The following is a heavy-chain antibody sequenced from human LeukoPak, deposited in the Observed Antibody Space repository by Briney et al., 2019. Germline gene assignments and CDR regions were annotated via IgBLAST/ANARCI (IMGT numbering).Heavy chain of an antibody. Sequence: GGSLRLSCAASGFTFSNYAMHWVRQAPGKGLEYVSAISYNGGSTYYANSVKGRFTISRDNSKNTLYLQMNSLRVEDTAVYYCASAWHLGIVVVMLDSWGQGTLVTVSS. CDR1: GFTFSNYA. D-gene: IGHD3-22*01. CDR3: ASAWHLGIVVVMLDS. J-gene: IGHJ4*02. V-gene: IGHV3-64*01. CDR2: ISYNGGST.